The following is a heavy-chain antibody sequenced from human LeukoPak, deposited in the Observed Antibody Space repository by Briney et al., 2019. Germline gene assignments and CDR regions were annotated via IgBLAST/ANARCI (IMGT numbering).Heavy chain of an antibody. Sequence: ESGPTLVKPTQTLTLTCTFSGFSLNTRGVAVGWIRQPPGKALEWLARIDWDDDKYYSTSLKTRLTISKDTSKNQVVLTMTNMDPVDTATYYCARIGRGYSYGYFDYWGQGTLVTVSS. J-gene: IGHJ4*02. V-gene: IGHV2-70*11. CDR2: IDWDDDK. D-gene: IGHD5-18*01. CDR1: GFSLNTRGVA. CDR3: ARIGRGYSYGYFDY.